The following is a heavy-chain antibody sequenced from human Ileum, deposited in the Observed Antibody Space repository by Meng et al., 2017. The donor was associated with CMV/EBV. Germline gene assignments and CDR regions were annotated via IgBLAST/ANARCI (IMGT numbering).Heavy chain of an antibody. J-gene: IGHJ5*02. CDR3: AGGGDQLPSRDNWFDP. D-gene: IGHD1-1*01. V-gene: IGHV3-30-3*01. CDR2: VSYAECRK. Sequence: SLKISCASSGFTFINCAIHWVRQAPGQAREWVALVSYAECRKYYADSVKGRFTISSDNSRKTLYLQMNRLSAEDTAVYYCAGGGDQLPSRDNWFDPWGQGTLVTVSS. CDR1: GFTFINCA.